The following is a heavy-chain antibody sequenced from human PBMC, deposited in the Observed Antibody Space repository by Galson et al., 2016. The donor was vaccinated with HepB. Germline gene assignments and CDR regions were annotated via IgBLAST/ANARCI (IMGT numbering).Heavy chain of an antibody. CDR3: ARHAQDDYDDLGAFDI. CDR2: IYPGDSDT. Sequence: QSGAEVKKPGESLKISCKGSGYSFTLYWIGWVRQMPGKGLEWMGIIYPGDSDTRYSPSFQGQVTISADKSISTAYLQWSSLKASDTAMYYCARHAQDDYDDLGAFDIWGQGTMVTVSS. CDR1: GYSFTLYW. V-gene: IGHV5-51*01. J-gene: IGHJ3*02. D-gene: IGHD4-17*01.